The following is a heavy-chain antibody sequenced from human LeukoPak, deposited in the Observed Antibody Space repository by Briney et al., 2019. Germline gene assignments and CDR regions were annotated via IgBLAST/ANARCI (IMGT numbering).Heavy chain of an antibody. CDR1: SGSISSYY. J-gene: IGHJ6*03. CDR3: ARGRAGRYMDV. CDR2: IYYSGST. D-gene: IGHD1-26*01. V-gene: IGHV4-59*01. Sequence: SETLSLTCTVSSGSISSYYWNWIRQPPGKGLEWIGYIYYSGSTNYNPSLKSRVTISVDTSKNQFSLKLIPVTAADTAVYYCARGRAGRYMDVWGKGTTVTIS.